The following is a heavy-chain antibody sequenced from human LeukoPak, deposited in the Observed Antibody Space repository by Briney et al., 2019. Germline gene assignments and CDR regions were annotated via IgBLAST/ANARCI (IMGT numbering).Heavy chain of an antibody. CDR3: AGAFYSTPFDY. V-gene: IGHV4-59*01. CDR1: GGSISSYY. D-gene: IGHD4-11*01. CDR2: IYYSGST. Sequence: SETLSLTCTVSGGSISSYYWSWIRQPPGKGLEWIGYIYYSGSTNYNPSLKSRVTTSVDTSKNQFSLKLSSVTAADTAVYYCAGAFYSTPFDYWGQGTLVTVSS. J-gene: IGHJ4*02.